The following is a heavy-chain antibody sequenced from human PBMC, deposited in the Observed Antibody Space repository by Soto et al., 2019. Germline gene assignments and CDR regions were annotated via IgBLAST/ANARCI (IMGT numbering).Heavy chain of an antibody. D-gene: IGHD1-26*01. J-gene: IGHJ5*02. CDR2: IIPIFGTA. Sequence: SVKVSCKXSGGTFSSYAISWVRQAPGQGLEWMGGIIPIFGTANYAQKFQGRVTITADKSTSTAYMELSSLRSEDTAVYYCAGVGAIFNWFDPWGQGTLVTVSS. CDR1: GGTFSSYA. V-gene: IGHV1-69*06. CDR3: AGVGAIFNWFDP.